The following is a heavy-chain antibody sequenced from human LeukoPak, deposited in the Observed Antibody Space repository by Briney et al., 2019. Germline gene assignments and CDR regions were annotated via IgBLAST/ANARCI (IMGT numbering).Heavy chain of an antibody. D-gene: IGHD6-6*01. J-gene: IGHJ3*02. CDR1: GGSISSYY. CDR3: ARVTYSSSSISLDAFDI. CDR2: IYPSGST. Sequence: SETLSLTCTVSGGSISSYYWSWIRQPAGKGLEWIGRIYPSGSTNYNPSLKSRVTMSVDTSKNQFSLKLSSVTAADTAVYYCARVTYSSSSISLDAFDIWGQGTMVTVSS. V-gene: IGHV4-4*07.